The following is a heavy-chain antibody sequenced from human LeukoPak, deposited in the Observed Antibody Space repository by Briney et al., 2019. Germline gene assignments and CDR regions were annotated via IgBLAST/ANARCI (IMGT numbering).Heavy chain of an antibody. D-gene: IGHD6-19*01. CDR3: ARVHIPGIAVAGTNDY. Sequence: GGSLRLSCAASGFTFSSYAMSWVRQAPGKGLEWVSRINSDGSSTSYADSVKGRFTISRDNAKNTLYLQMNSLRAEDTAVYYCARVHIPGIAVAGTNDYWGQGTLVTVSS. V-gene: IGHV3-74*01. CDR1: GFTFSSYA. J-gene: IGHJ4*02. CDR2: INSDGSST.